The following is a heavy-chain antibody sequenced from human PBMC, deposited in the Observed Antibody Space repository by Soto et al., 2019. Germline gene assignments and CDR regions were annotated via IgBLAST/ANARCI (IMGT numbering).Heavy chain of an antibody. J-gene: IGHJ4*03. CDR2: VSGDGYAS. CDR1: GFTFSSNA. V-gene: IGHV3-23*01. D-gene: IGHD3-10*01. CDR3: AKRHYFGSGSFALAT. Sequence: EVRLLESGGNLVQPGGSLRLSCAGSGFTFSSNAMSWVRPAPGKGLEWVSSVSGDGYASDYADSVKGRFTVSRHNSKNTLYLQMNSLRAEDTAVYYCAKRHYFGSGSFALATWGQGTLVTVSS.